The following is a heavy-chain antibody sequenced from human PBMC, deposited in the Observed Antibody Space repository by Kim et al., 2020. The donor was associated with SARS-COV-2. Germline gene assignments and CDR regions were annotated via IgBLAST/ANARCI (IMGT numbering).Heavy chain of an antibody. CDR1: GFTFSSYS. Sequence: GGSLRLSCAASGFTFSSYSMNWVRQAPGKGLEWISPISSSGSYIYYADSMKGRCTISRDNARASLYLQMNSMRAEATAVYYCARVLTGGWSYFDYWGQGTLVTVSS. D-gene: IGHD6-19*01. CDR2: ISSSGSYI. V-gene: IGHV3-21*01. J-gene: IGHJ4*02. CDR3: ARVLTGGWSYFDY.